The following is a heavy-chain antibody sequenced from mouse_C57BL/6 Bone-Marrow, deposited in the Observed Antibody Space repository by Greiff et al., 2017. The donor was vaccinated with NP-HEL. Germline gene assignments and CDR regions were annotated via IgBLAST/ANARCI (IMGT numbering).Heavy chain of an antibody. CDR3: ASGWLPIYYYAMDY. D-gene: IGHD2-3*01. V-gene: IGHV1-64*01. CDR2: IHPNSGST. J-gene: IGHJ4*01. Sequence: QVQLQQPGAELVKPGASVKLSCKASGYTFTSYWMHWVKQRPGQGLEWIGMIHPNSGSTNYNEKFKSKATLTVDKSSSTAYMQLSSLTSEDSAVYYCASGWLPIYYYAMDYWGQGTSVTVSS. CDR1: GYTFTSYW.